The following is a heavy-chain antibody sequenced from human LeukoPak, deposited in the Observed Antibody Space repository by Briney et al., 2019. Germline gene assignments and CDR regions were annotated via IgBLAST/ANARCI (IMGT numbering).Heavy chain of an antibody. CDR1: GFTFSSYS. V-gene: IGHV3-48*01. CDR2: ISSSSSTI. J-gene: IGHJ4*02. D-gene: IGHD2-15*01. Sequence: GGSLRLSCAASGFTFSSYSMNWVRQAPGKGLEWVSYISSSSSTIYYADSVKGRFTISRDNSKNTLYLQMNSLRAEDTAVYYCATQGGSYYDYWGQGTLVTVSS. CDR3: ATQGGSYYDY.